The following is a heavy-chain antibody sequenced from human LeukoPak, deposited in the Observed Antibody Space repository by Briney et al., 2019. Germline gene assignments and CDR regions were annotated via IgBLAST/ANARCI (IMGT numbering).Heavy chain of an antibody. D-gene: IGHD1-26*01. J-gene: IGHJ4*02. CDR2: IYHSGST. CDR1: GYSISSGYY. CDR3: ARAKWSGSYPPLDY. Sequence: SETLSLTCTVSGYSISSGYYWGWIRQPPGKGLEWIGSIYHSGSTYYNPSLKSRVTISVDTSKNQFSLKLSSVTAADTAVYYCARAKWSGSYPPLDYWGQGTLVTVSS. V-gene: IGHV4-38-2*02.